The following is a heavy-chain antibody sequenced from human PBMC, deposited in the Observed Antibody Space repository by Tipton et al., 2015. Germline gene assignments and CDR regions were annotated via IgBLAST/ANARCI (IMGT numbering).Heavy chain of an antibody. V-gene: IGHV1-69*01. CDR2: IIPVFGTA. CDR1: GGTFTSYA. CDR3: AIYDSSGYYTYFDY. D-gene: IGHD3-22*01. Sequence: QSGAEVKKPGSSVKVSCKLSGGTFTSYAINWLRQAPGQGLEWMGGIIPVFGTANYAQSFQDRVTITADESTSTAYVELSGLRSEDTAVYYCAIYDSSGYYTYFDYWGQGTLVTVSS. J-gene: IGHJ4*02.